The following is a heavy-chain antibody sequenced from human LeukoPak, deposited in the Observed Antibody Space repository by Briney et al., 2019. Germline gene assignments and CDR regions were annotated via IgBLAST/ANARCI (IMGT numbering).Heavy chain of an antibody. J-gene: IGHJ4*02. CDR3: TRSIRGHFGAFDY. Sequence: PGGSLRLSCAASGFIFSGSAMHWVRQASGKGLEWVGRIRSKANSYATAYAASVKGRFTISRDDSKNTAYLQMNSLKTEDTAVYYCTRSIRGHFGAFDYWGQGTLVTVSS. CDR1: GFIFSGSA. CDR2: IRSKANSYAT. D-gene: IGHD3-16*01. V-gene: IGHV3-73*01.